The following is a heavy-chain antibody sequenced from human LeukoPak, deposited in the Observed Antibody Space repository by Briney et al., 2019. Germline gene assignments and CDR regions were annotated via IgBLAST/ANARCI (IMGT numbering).Heavy chain of an antibody. CDR1: GGSISSYY. J-gene: IGHJ4*02. V-gene: IGHV4-4*07. D-gene: IGHD3-10*01. CDR3: AKGADLWFGQSLPFDF. Sequence: PSETLSLTCTVSGGSISSYYWGWIRQSAGKRLEWIGRIYSSGNTNYNPSLKSRVTMSIDTSKNQFSLKLSSVTAADTAVYYCAKGADLWFGQSLPFDFWGQGTLVTVSS. CDR2: IYSSGNT.